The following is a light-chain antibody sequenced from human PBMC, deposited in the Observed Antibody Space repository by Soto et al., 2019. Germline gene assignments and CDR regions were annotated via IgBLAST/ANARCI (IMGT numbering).Light chain of an antibody. CDR2: GAS. Sequence: DIVMTQSPATLSLSPGERATLSCRASQSVGTNLAWYQQKPGQAPRLPIYGASTRATGIPARFSGSGSGTEFTLTISILDPEYFALYYCQQYGSSRLTFGGGTKVDIK. CDR3: QQYGSSRLT. V-gene: IGKV3D-15*02. J-gene: IGKJ4*01. CDR1: QSVGTN.